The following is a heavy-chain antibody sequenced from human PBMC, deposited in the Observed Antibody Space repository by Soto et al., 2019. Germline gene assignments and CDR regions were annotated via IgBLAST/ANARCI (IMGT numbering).Heavy chain of an antibody. CDR2: IIPIFGTA. CDR3: ATRDPAYPQFDY. Sequence: QVQLVQSGAEVKKPGSSVKVSCKASGGTFSSYAISWVRQAPGQGLEWMGGIIPIFGTANYAQKFQGRVMIAAVXSTSTAYMELSSLRSEDTAVYYCATRDPAYPQFDYWGQGTLVTVSS. CDR1: GGTFSSYA. D-gene: IGHD3-16*01. J-gene: IGHJ4*02. V-gene: IGHV1-69*12.